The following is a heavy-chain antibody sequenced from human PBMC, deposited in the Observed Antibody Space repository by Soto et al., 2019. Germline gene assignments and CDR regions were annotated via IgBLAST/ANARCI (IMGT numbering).Heavy chain of an antibody. CDR1: GFTFSSYA. J-gene: IGHJ6*03. CDR3: ASHYGDYYFYFYIDV. V-gene: IGHV3-23*01. Sequence: PGGSLRLSCAASGFTFSSYAMSWVRQAPGKGLEWVSGISGSGGSTYHADSVKGRFTISRDNSKNTLYLQMNSLRAEDTAVYYCASHYGDYYFYFYIDVWGKGTTVTVSS. CDR2: ISGSGGST. D-gene: IGHD4-17*01.